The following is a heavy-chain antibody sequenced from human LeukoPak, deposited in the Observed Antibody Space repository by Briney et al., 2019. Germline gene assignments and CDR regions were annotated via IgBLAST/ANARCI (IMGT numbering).Heavy chain of an antibody. D-gene: IGHD4-17*01. CDR3: ARVWGNDYGDYGVFDY. J-gene: IGHJ4*02. V-gene: IGHV4-34*01. CDR1: GGSFSGYY. Sequence: SETLSLTCAVYGGSFSGYYWSWIRQPPGKGLEWIGETNHSGSTNYNPSLKSRVTISVDTSKNQFSLKLSSVTAADTAVYYCARVWGNDYGDYGVFDYWGRGTLVTVSS. CDR2: TNHSGST.